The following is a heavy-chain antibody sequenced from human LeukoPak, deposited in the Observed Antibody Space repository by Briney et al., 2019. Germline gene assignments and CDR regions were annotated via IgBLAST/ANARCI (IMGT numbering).Heavy chain of an antibody. Sequence: ASVKVSCKASGYTFTDYYIFWVRQASGQGLELMGWINPKSGGTNYAQKFQGRVTMTRDTSISTAYMELSRLRSDDTAVYYCARDIAAEDYWGQGTLVTVSS. V-gene: IGHV1-2*02. CDR2: INPKSGGT. CDR1: GYTFTDYY. D-gene: IGHD6-6*01. J-gene: IGHJ4*02. CDR3: ARDIAAEDY.